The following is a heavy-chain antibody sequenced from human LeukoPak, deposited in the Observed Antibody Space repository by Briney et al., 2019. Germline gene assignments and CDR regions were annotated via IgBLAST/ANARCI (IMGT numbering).Heavy chain of an antibody. CDR1: GYTSTNYA. CDR3: ARAPGGDY. J-gene: IGHJ4*02. D-gene: IGHD3-16*01. CDR2: INAGNGNT. V-gene: IGHV1-3*01. Sequence: GAPVKVSCKASGYTSTNYAIHWVRQVPGQRLEWMGWINAGNGNTKYSQKFQGRVTITRDTSASTVYMEVSSLRSEDTAVYYCARAPGGDYWGQGTLVTVSS.